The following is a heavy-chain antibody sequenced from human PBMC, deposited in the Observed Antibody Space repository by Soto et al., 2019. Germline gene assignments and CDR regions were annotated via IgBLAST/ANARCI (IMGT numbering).Heavy chain of an antibody. J-gene: IGHJ4*02. CDR3: AKNQARELPRVIDF. V-gene: IGHV3-23*01. D-gene: IGHD1-7*01. CDR2: MSGTSSTT. Sequence: EVRLLESGGGVVKPGGLLRLSCATSRLTFSNYAMSWVRQAPGGGLEWVSCMSGTSSTTYSADTVRGRFTMSRYRSKNTLYLQMSSLRAEDTALYYCAKNQARELPRVIDFWGQGTLVTVSS. CDR1: RLTFSNYA.